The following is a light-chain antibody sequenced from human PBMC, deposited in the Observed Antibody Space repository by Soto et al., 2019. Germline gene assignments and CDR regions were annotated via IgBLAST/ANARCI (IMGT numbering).Light chain of an antibody. Sequence: QSVLTPPASVSGSPGQSITISCTGTSSDIGAYNFVSWYQQHPGKAPKLMLYDVNIRPSGVSNRFSGSKSGNTASLTISGLQAEDEADYYCTSWTTSTTMIFGGGTK. CDR1: SSDIGAYNF. V-gene: IGLV2-14*03. CDR3: TSWTTSTTMI. CDR2: DVN. J-gene: IGLJ2*01.